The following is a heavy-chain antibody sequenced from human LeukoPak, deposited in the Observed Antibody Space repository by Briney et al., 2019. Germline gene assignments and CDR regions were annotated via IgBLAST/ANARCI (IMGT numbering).Heavy chain of an antibody. V-gene: IGHV3-7*01. D-gene: IGHD4-17*01. Sequence: GGSLRLSCAASGFTFSRYWMSWVRQAPGKGLEWVANIKQDGSEEYYLDSVKGRFTISRDNSKNSLSLLMNSLRAEDTAVYYCASSVWAYDDYYFDYWGQGTLVTVSS. CDR1: GFTFSRYW. CDR3: ASSVWAYDDYYFDY. J-gene: IGHJ4*02. CDR2: IKQDGSEE.